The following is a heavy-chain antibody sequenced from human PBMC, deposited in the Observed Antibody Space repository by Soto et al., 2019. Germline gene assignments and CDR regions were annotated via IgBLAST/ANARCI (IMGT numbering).Heavy chain of an antibody. Sequence: SGPTRVNPTQTLTLTCTFSGFSLSTSGVGVGWIRHPPGKALEWLAPIYWDDDKRYSPSLKSMLTITKDTSKNQXXLTMTNMDPVDTATYCCAHRVDYDFWSGYYNGRAQRAQDYYYYGMDVWGQGTTVTVSS. CDR1: GFSLSTSGVG. CDR3: AHRVDYDFWSGYYNGRAQRAQDYYYYGMDV. D-gene: IGHD3-3*01. CDR2: IYWDDDK. J-gene: IGHJ6*02. V-gene: IGHV2-5*02.